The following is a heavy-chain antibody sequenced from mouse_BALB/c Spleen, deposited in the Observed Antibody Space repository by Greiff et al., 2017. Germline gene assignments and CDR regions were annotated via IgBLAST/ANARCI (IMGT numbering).Heavy chain of an antibody. J-gene: IGHJ4*01. CDR1: GFSLTSYG. CDR2: IWSGGST. CDR3: ARDPSYYYGSSYYAMDY. V-gene: IGHV2-2*02. D-gene: IGHD1-1*01. Sequence: QVQLKESGPGLVQPSQSLSITCTVSGFSLTSYGVHWVRQSPGKGLEWLGVIWSGGSTDYNAAFISRLSISKDNSKCQVFFKMNSLQANDTAMYYCARDPSYYYGSSYYAMDYWGQGTSVTVSS.